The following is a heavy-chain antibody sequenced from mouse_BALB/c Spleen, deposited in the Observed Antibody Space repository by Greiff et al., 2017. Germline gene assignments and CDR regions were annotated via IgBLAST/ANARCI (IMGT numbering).Heavy chain of an antibody. CDR2: ISDGGSYT. CDR1: GFTFSDYY. J-gene: IGHJ4*01. V-gene: IGHV5-4*02. Sequence: EVQLVESGGGLVKPGGSLKLSCAASGFTFSDYYMYWVRQTPEKRLEWVATISDGGSYTYYPDSVKGRFTISRDNAKNNLYLQMSSLKSEDTAMYYCARDGDYYGYEDYAMDYWGQGTSVTVSS. CDR3: ARDGDYYGYEDYAMDY. D-gene: IGHD1-2*01.